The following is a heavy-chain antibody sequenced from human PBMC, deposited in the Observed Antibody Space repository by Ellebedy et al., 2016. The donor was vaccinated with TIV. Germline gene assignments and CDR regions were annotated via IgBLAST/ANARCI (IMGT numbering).Heavy chain of an antibody. D-gene: IGHD3-10*01. CDR2: LYYTGST. V-gene: IGHV4-59*01. Sequence: GSLRLSCAVSGGSLSDNYWTWIRQPPGKGLEWIGYLYYTGSTNYNPSLKSRVTISVNTPRNQFSLKLNSLTASDTAVYYCVSSVSVDAFDLWGQGTMVTVSS. CDR3: VSSVSVDAFDL. J-gene: IGHJ3*01. CDR1: GGSLSDNY.